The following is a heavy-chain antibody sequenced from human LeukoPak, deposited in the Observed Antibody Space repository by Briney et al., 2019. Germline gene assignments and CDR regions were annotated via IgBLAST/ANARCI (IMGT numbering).Heavy chain of an antibody. CDR1: GFTFSSYA. CDR3: ARVGVTTDYYYYYYMDV. Sequence: GGSLRLSCAASGFTFSSYAMHWVRQAPGKGLEWVAVISYDGSNKYYADSVKGRFTISRDNSKNTLYLQMNSLRAEDTAVYYCARVGVTTDYYYYYYMDVWGKGTTVTVSS. CDR2: ISYDGSNK. D-gene: IGHD1/OR15-1a*01. V-gene: IGHV3-30*04. J-gene: IGHJ6*03.